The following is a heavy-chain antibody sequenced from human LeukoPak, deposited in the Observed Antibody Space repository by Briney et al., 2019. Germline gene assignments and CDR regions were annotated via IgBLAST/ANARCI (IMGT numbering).Heavy chain of an antibody. CDR1: GGSFSGYY. V-gene: IGHV4-34*01. J-gene: IGHJ4*02. Sequence: PSETLSLTCAVYGGSFSGYYWCWIRQPPGKGLEWIGEINHSGSTNYNPSLKSRVTISVDTSKNQFSLKLSSVTAADTAVYYCARSRYTIPAAMTYWGQGTLVTVSS. CDR3: ARSRYTIPAAMTY. CDR2: INHSGST. D-gene: IGHD2-2*01.